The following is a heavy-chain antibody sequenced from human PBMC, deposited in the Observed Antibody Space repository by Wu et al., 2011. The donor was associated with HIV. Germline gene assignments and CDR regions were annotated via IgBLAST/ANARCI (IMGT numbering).Heavy chain of an antibody. CDR2: TYPGDSDT. D-gene: IGHD5-24*01. CDR1: GYTFTSSW. Sequence: VQLVQSGAEVKKPGESLKISCKGSGYTFTSSWIGWVRQMPGKGLEWMGITYPGDSDTRYSPSFQGQVTISADKSITTAYVQWSSLKASDTAMYYCARFRRWPTFDAFDIWGQGTMVIVSS. CDR3: ARFRRWPTFDAFDI. J-gene: IGHJ3*02. V-gene: IGHV5-51*01.